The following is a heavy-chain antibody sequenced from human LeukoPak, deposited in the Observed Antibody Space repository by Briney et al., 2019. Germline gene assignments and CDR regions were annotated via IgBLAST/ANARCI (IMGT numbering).Heavy chain of an antibody. CDR3: ARDRTYYDFWSGYYQSWGWFDP. D-gene: IGHD3-3*01. V-gene: IGHV1-69*06. Sequence: ASVKVSCKASGGTFSSYAISWVRQAPGQGLEWMGGIIPIFGTANYAQKFQGRVTITADKSTSTAYMELSSLRSEDTAVYYCARDRTYYDFWSGYYQSWGWFDPWGQGTLVTVSS. CDR2: IIPIFGTA. CDR1: GGTFSSYA. J-gene: IGHJ5*02.